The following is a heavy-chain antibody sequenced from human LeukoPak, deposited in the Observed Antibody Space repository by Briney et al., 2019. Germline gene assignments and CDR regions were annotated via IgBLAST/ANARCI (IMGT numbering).Heavy chain of an antibody. V-gene: IGHV4-59*01. J-gene: IGHJ6*03. Sequence: SETPSLTCSVSGVSITTNYWSWIRQPPGKGLEWIGYIYDSGSTKYNPSLKSRVTISVDTSKKQVSLKVSSVTAADTAVYYCARADDYGSGSYVYMDVWGKGTTVTVSS. CDR2: IYDSGST. D-gene: IGHD3-10*01. CDR3: ARADDYGSGSYVYMDV. CDR1: GVSITTNY.